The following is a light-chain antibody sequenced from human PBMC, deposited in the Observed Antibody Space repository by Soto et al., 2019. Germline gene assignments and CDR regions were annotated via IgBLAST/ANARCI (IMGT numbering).Light chain of an antibody. Sequence: QSALTQPASVSGSPGQSITISCTGSSSDVGAYNYVSWYQQFPGKAPKLIIYEVNDRPSGVSDRFSGSKSGNTASLTISGLQTEDEADYYCCSYRSDNTWVFGGGTKLTVL. CDR1: SSDVGAYNY. J-gene: IGLJ3*02. V-gene: IGLV2-14*01. CDR2: EVN. CDR3: CSYRSDNTWV.